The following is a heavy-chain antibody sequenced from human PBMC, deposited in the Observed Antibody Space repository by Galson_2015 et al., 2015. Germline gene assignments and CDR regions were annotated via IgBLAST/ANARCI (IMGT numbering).Heavy chain of an antibody. CDR2: IIPIFGTA. Sequence: IIPIFGTANYAQKFQGRVTITADESTSTAYMELSSLRSEDTAVYYCAIPYDSSGYSGQVYYMDVWGKGTTVTVSS. D-gene: IGHD3-22*01. V-gene: IGHV1-69*01. J-gene: IGHJ6*03. CDR3: AIPYDSSGYSGQVYYMDV.